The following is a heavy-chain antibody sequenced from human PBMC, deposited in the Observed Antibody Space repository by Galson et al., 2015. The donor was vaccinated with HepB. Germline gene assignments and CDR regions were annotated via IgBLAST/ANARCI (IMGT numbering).Heavy chain of an antibody. CDR1: GFTFRSYN. CDR2: ISFDGSHQ. J-gene: IGHJ4*02. D-gene: IGHD6-13*01. V-gene: IGHV3-30*04. CDR3: ARGLLATPGAVNY. Sequence: SLRLSCAASGFTFRSYNMYWVRQAPGKGLEWVAVISFDGSHQYYADSVKGRFTISRDNSKNTLYLQMNSLRAEDTAVYYCARGLLATPGAVNYWGQGTLVTVSS.